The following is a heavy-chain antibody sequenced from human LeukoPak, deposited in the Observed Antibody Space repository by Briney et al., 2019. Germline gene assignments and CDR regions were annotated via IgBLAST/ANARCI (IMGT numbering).Heavy chain of an antibody. J-gene: IGHJ4*02. CDR1: GYSFTSYW. CDR2: INPGDSDT. Sequence: GESLKISCKGSGYSFTSYWIGWVRQMPGKGLEWMGIINPGDSDTRYSPSFQGQVTISADNSITTAYLQWSSLKASDTAIYYCARLSSVVAALYYWGQGTLVTVSS. D-gene: IGHD2-15*01. V-gene: IGHV5-51*01. CDR3: ARLSSVVAALYY.